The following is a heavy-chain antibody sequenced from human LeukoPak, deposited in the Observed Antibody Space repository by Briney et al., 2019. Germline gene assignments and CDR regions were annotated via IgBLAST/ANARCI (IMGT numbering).Heavy chain of an antibody. V-gene: IGHV3-9*02. CDR1: GFTSDDYA. CDR3: ASQPSFGHLLSGFHFDY. CDR2: ISWNSGTI. D-gene: IGHD3-16*01. J-gene: IGHJ4*02. Sequence: GRSLRLSCAVSGFTSDDYAMHWVRQAPGKGLEWVSGISWNSGTIAYADSVKGRFTISRDNAKNSLYLQMNSLRADDTALYYCASQPSFGHLLSGFHFDYWGQGTLVTVSS.